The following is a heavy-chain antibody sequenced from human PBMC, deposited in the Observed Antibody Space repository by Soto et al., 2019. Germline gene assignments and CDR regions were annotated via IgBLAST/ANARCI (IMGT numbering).Heavy chain of an antibody. CDR1: GFTFSSYA. CDR3: ASGITGTTGVGGDY. V-gene: IGHV3-23*01. J-gene: IGHJ4*01. Sequence: PGGSLRLSCAASGFTFSSYAMSWVRQAPGKGLEWVSAISGSGGSTYYADSVKGRFTISRDNSKNTLYLQMNSLRAEDTAVYYCASGITGTTGVGGDYWGQEPWSPSPQ. CDR2: ISGSGGST. D-gene: IGHD1-20*01.